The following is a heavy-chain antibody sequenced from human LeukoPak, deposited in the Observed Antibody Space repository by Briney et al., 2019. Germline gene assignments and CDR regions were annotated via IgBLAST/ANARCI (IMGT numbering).Heavy chain of an antibody. CDR3: ANIVGKGDY. CDR2: IYYSGST. V-gene: IGHV4-59*01. J-gene: IGHJ4*02. CDR1: GGSISSYY. D-gene: IGHD1-26*01. Sequence: SETLSLACTVSGGSISSYYWSWIRQPPGKGLEWIGYIYYSGSTNYNPSLKSRVTISVDTSKNQFSLKLSSVTAADTAVYHCANIVGKGDYWGQGSLVTVSS.